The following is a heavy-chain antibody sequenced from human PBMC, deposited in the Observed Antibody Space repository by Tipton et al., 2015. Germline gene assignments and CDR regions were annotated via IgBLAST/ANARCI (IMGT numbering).Heavy chain of an antibody. CDR1: DGSLTSGDYY. Sequence: LRLSCTISDGSLTSGDYYWSWIRQPPGKGLEWIGSIYYTGSSNYNPSLKSRVTISVDTSKKHFSLRLSSVTAADTAVYYCARDGGIVGTESPGNFDYWGRGTLVTVSA. CDR2: IYYTGSS. V-gene: IGHV4-61*03. J-gene: IGHJ4*02. CDR3: ARDGGIVGTESPGNFDY. D-gene: IGHD1-26*01.